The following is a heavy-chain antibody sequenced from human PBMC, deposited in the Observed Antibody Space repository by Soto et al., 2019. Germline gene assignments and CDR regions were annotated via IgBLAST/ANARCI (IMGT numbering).Heavy chain of an antibody. D-gene: IGHD3-3*02. Sequence: QVQLVESGGGAVQPGRPLRLSCAASGFIFSNYAMNWVRQAPGKGLEWVAVIAYDGSKTYFADSVKGRFTISRDNSRKSLYLHRNTLEVEDTDVCDGASTDILVDSFDLWGQGTMVSVSS. CDR1: GFIFSNYA. V-gene: IGHV3-30*04. CDR3: ASTDILVDSFDL. CDR2: IAYDGSKT. J-gene: IGHJ3*01.